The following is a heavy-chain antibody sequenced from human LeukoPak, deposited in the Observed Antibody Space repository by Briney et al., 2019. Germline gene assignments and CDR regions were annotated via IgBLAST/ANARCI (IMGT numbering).Heavy chain of an antibody. CDR1: GFSLTTSGMC. V-gene: IGHV4-61*08. D-gene: IGHD3-10*01. Sequence: SGPALVRPTRTLTLTCTLSGFSLTTSGMCVSWIRQPPGKGLEWIGYIYYSGSTNYNPSLKSRVTISVDTSKNQFSLKLSSVTAADTAVYYCARDAPEGSGSYGALYYYYGMDVWGQGTTVTVSS. CDR3: ARDAPEGSGSYGALYYYYGMDV. CDR2: IYYSGST. J-gene: IGHJ6*02.